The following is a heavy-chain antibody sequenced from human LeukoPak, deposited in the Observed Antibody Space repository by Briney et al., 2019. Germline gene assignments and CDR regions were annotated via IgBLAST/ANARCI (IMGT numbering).Heavy chain of an antibody. CDR3: ARLHLPAHEGAFDI. V-gene: IGHV4-4*07. Sequence: SETLSLTCTVPGGSISKYYWSWIRQPADKGLEWIERIHTSGTTHYNPSLKSRVTLSVDTSTNQFSLRLTSVTATDTAVYYCARLHLPAHEGAFDIWGRGTMVTVSS. J-gene: IGHJ3*02. CDR2: IHTSGTT. CDR1: GGSISKYY. D-gene: IGHD1-14*01.